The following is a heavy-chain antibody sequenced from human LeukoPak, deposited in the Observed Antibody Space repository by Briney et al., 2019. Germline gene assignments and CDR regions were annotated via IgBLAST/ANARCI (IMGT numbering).Heavy chain of an antibody. CDR3: ASLRQDYGDYETELYYFDY. V-gene: IGHV1-69*13. Sequence: ASVTVSCKASGGTFSSYAISWVRQAPGHGLEWMGGIIPIFGTANYAQKFQGRVTITADESTSTAYMELSSLRSEDTAVYYCASLRQDYGDYETELYYFDYWGQGTLVTVSS. CDR2: IIPIFGTA. D-gene: IGHD4-17*01. J-gene: IGHJ4*02. CDR1: GGTFSSYA.